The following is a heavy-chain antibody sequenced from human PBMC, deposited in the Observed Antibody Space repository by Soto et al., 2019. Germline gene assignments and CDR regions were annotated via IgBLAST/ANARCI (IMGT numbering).Heavy chain of an antibody. J-gene: IGHJ6*03. CDR3: ARVFWSGYLHYYYMDV. CDR2: INHSGST. D-gene: IGHD3-3*01. CDR1: GGSFSGYY. V-gene: IGHV4-34*01. Sequence: SETLSLTCAVYGGSFSGYYWSWIRQPPGKGLEWIGEINHSGSTNYNPSLKSRVTISVDTSKNQFSLKLSSVTAADTAVYYCARVFWSGYLHYYYMDVWGKGTTVTVSS.